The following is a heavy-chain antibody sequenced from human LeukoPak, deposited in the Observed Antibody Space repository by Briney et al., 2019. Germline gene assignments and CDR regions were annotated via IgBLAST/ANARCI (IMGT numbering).Heavy chain of an antibody. CDR1: GYTFTSYY. CDR3: ARELARDYYGSGSYKKPYYYYGMDV. V-gene: IGHV1-46*01. J-gene: IGHJ6*02. CDR2: INPSGGST. Sequence: ASVKVSCKASGYTFTSYYMHWVRQAPGQGLEWMGIINPSGGSTSYAQKFQGRVTMTRDTSTSTAYMELSSLRSEDTAVYYCARELARDYYGSGSYKKPYYYYGMDVWGQGTTVTVSS. D-gene: IGHD3-10*01.